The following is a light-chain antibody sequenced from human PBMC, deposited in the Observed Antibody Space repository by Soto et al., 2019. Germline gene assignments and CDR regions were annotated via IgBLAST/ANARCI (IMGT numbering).Light chain of an antibody. J-gene: IGKJ4*01. V-gene: IGKV4-1*01. CDR1: QRVLFSSNNKNY. CDR3: QQYYATPPPT. CDR2: WAA. Sequence: DIVMTQSPDSLAVSLGERATINCKSSQRVLFSSNNKNYLAWYQQKPGQPPKLLIYWAATRETGVPDRFSGSGSGTDFTLTISSLQAEDVAVYHCQQYYATPPPTFGGGTKVEIK.